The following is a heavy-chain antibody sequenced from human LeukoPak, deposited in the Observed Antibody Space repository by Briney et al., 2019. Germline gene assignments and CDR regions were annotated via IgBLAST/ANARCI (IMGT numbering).Heavy chain of an antibody. J-gene: IGHJ3*02. CDR2: ISGSGGST. CDR3: ARGGTEGAFDI. D-gene: IGHD2-15*01. V-gene: IGHV3-23*01. CDR1: GFTFNSFA. Sequence: PGGSLRLSCAASGFTFNSFAMSWVRQAPGKGLEWVSAISGSGGSTYYADSVKGRFTISRDNSKDALYLQMNSLRAEDTAVYYCARGGTEGAFDIWGQGTMVTVSS.